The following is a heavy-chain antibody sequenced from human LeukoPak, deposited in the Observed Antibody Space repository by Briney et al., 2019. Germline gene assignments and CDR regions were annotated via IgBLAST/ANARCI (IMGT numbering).Heavy chain of an antibody. V-gene: IGHV1-46*01. CDR2: INPSGGST. J-gene: IGHJ4*02. CDR1: GYTFTSYY. Sequence: ASVKVSCKASGYTFTSYYMHWVRQAPGQGLEWMGIINPSGGSTSYAQKFQGRVTMTRDTSTSTVYMELSSLRSEDTAVYYCARDNSRAALGCTNFDYWGQGTLVTVSS. D-gene: IGHD3-10*01. CDR3: ARDNSRAALGCTNFDY.